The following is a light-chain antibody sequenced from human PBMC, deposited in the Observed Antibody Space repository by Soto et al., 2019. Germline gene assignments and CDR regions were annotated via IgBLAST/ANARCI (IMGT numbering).Light chain of an antibody. CDR2: GNN. V-gene: IGLV1-40*01. CDR3: QSSDSSLIAPYV. CDR1: SPNIGAGYG. Sequence: QSVLTQPPSVSGAPGQRVTISCTGSSPNIGAGYGVHWYQHLPGTAPKLLIYGNNNRPSGVPDRFSASKSGPSASLAITGLQADDEADYYCQSSDSSLIAPYVFGTGTKVTVL. J-gene: IGLJ1*01.